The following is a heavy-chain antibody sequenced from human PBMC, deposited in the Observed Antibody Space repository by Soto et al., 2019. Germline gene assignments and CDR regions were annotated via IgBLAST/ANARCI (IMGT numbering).Heavy chain of an antibody. CDR2: ISSSSSTI. Sequence: PGGSLRLSCAASGFTFSSYSMNWVRQAPGKGLEWVSYISSSSSTIYYADSVKGRFTISRDNAKNSLYLQMNSLRDEDTAVYYCARAHVLRFLEWLPYFDYWGQGTLVTSPQ. J-gene: IGHJ4*02. V-gene: IGHV3-48*02. CDR3: ARAHVLRFLEWLPYFDY. CDR1: GFTFSSYS. D-gene: IGHD3-3*01.